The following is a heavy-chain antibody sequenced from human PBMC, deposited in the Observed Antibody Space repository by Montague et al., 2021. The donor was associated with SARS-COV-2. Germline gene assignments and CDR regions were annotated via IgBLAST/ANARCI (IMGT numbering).Heavy chain of an antibody. V-gene: IGHV3-23*01. CDR2: LSGSGAST. D-gene: IGHD6-19*01. Sequence: SLRLSCAASGFTFSSYGMSWIRQAPGKGLEWVSDLSGSGASTRYADSVNGRFTISRDNSKNTLYLQMNSLGAEDTAIYYCAKQPGAGAVVYWYFDLWGRGTVVSVSS. CDR3: AKQPGAGAVVYWYFDL. CDR1: GFTFSSYG. J-gene: IGHJ2*01.